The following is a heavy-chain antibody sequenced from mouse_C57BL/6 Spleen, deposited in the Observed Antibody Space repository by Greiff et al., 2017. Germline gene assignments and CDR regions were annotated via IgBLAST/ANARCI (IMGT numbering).Heavy chain of an antibody. D-gene: IGHD2-5*01. CDR2: IDPANGNT. CDR3: ARKAYYSNYPWYFDV. CDR1: GFNIKNTY. Sequence: VQLQQSVAELVRPGASVKLSCTASGFNIKNTYMHWVKQRPEQGLEWIGRIDPANGNTKYAPKFQGKATITADTSSNTAYLQLSSLTSEDTAIYYCARKAYYSNYPWYFDVWGTGTTVTVSS. J-gene: IGHJ1*03. V-gene: IGHV14-3*01.